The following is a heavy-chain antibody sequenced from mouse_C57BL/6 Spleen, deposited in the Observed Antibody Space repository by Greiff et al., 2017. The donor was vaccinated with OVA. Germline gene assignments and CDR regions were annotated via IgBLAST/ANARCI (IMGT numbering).Heavy chain of an antibody. Sequence: QVQLQQPGAELVMPGASVKLSCKASGYTFTSYWMHWVKQRPGQGLEWIGEIDPSDSYTNYNQKFKGKSTLTVDKSSSTAYMQLSSLTSEDSAVYYCARRTGDFDYWGQGTTLTVSS. J-gene: IGHJ2*01. CDR1: GYTFTSYW. CDR3: ARRTGDFDY. D-gene: IGHD4-1*01. CDR2: IDPSDSYT. V-gene: IGHV1-69*01.